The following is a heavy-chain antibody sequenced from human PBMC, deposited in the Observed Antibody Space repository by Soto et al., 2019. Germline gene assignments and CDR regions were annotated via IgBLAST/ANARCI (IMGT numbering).Heavy chain of an antibody. Sequence: GASVKVSCKASGYTFTSYDINWVRQATGQGLEWMGWMNPNSGNTGYAQKFQGRVTMTRNTSISTAYMELSSLRSEDTAVYYCARGAGAVAGTFHYYYYMDVWGKGTTVTVSS. CDR3: ARGAGAVAGTFHYYYYMDV. D-gene: IGHD6-19*01. CDR2: MNPNSGNT. CDR1: GYTFTSYD. V-gene: IGHV1-8*01. J-gene: IGHJ6*03.